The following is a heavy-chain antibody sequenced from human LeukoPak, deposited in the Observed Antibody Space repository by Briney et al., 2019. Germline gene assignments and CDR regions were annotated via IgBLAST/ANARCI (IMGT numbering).Heavy chain of an antibody. V-gene: IGHV3-7*01. CDR2: IKYDGSEK. CDR3: ARGGGVPDY. Sequence: PGGSLRLSCAASGFTFSNYWMSWVRQAPGKGLEWVANIKYDGSEKYYVDSVRGRFTISRDNAKNSLYLQMNSLRAEDTAVYYCARGGGVPDYWSQGTLVTVSS. CDR1: GFTFSNYW. D-gene: IGHD3-16*01. J-gene: IGHJ4*02.